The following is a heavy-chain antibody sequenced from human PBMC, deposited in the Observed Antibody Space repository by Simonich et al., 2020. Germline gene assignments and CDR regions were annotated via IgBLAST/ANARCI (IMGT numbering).Heavy chain of an antibody. CDR1: GFTFSSYA. J-gene: IGHJ4*02. V-gene: IGHV3-23*01. CDR3: ATYYFDY. CDR2: IRGRCGST. Sequence: EVQLLESGGGLVQPGGSLRLSCAASGFTFSSYAMSWVRQAPGNGRGWVAAIRGRCGSTYYADSVKGRFTITRDNSKNTLYLQMNSLRAEDTAVYYCATYYFDYWGQGTLVTVSS.